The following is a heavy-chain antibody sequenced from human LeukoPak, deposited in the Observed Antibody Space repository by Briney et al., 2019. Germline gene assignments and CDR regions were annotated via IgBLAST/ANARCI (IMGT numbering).Heavy chain of an antibody. CDR1: GFTFSSYA. J-gene: IGHJ5*02. CDR3: AKDPDYYGSGSYYRTWFDP. D-gene: IGHD3-10*01. CDR2: ISGSGGST. V-gene: IGHV3-23*01. Sequence: GGSLRLSCAASGFTFSSYAMSWVRQAPGKGLEWVSAISGSGGSTYYADSVKGRFTISRDNSKNTLYLQMNSLRAEDTAVYYCAKDPDYYGSGSYYRTWFDPWGQGTLVTVSS.